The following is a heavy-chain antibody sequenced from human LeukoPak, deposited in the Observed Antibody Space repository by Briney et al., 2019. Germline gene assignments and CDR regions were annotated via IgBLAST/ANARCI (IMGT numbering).Heavy chain of an antibody. J-gene: IGHJ4*02. V-gene: IGHV3-20*04. CDR1: GFTFDDYG. D-gene: IGHD1-26*01. CDR3: ARHRSMGELPKF. Sequence: GGSLRLYCAASGFTFDDYGMSWVRQVPGQGLEWVSAINWNGGSTRYRESVKGRFTISRDTAKNSVYLQMNSLSPEDTALYYCARHRSMGELPKFWGQGTLVSVSS. CDR2: INWNGGST.